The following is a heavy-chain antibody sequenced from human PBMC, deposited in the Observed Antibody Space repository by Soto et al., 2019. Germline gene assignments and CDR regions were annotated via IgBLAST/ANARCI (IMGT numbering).Heavy chain of an antibody. Sequence: SQGLVFFCAISRHTVPTDTATCDWIRQSPSRGLEWLGRTYYRSKWYNDYAVSVKSRITINPDTSNNQLSLQLNSVTPDDTAVYYCARLIGNSWLDSWGQGTLVNVS. CDR2: TYYRSKWYN. J-gene: IGHJ5*01. D-gene: IGHD2-8*01. CDR3: ARLIGNSWLDS. V-gene: IGHV6-1*01. CDR1: RHTVPTDTAT.